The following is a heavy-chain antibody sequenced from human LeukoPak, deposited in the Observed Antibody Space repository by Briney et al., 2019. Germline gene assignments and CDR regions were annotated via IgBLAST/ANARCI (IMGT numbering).Heavy chain of an antibody. Sequence: SETLSLTCTVSGGSISTYYWSWIRQPPGKGLEWIGTIYYSGNTYYNPSLKSRVTISVDTSKNQFSLKLSSVTAADAAVYYCASRLYYYDTRAIHWPYWGQGTLVTVSS. CDR2: IYYSGNT. CDR1: GGSISTYY. D-gene: IGHD3-22*01. J-gene: IGHJ4*02. V-gene: IGHV4-39*01. CDR3: ASRLYYYDTRAIHWPY.